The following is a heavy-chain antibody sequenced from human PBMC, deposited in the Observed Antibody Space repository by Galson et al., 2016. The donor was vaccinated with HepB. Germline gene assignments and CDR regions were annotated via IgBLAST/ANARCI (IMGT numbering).Heavy chain of an antibody. D-gene: IGHD6-19*01. V-gene: IGHV1-46*01. CDR2: INPSGDVT. CDR3: AREAAVAGFDF. CDR1: GYTFTTYY. J-gene: IGHJ4*02. Sequence: SVKVSCKASGYTFTTYYLHWVRQAPGQGLEWMGIINPSGDVTSYAQRLQGRVTMTRDTSTSTVYMELSSLRYDDTAIYYCAREAAVAGFDFWGQGTLVTVSS.